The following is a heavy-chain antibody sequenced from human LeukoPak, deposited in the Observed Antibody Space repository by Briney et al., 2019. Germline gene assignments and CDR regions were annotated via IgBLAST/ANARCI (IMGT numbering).Heavy chain of an antibody. Sequence: GGSLRLSCAASGFTFSPYWMSWVRQAPGKGPEWVASIKPDGSGKYYVDSVKGRFTISRDNAKNALYLQLNSLRAEDTAVYFCVRLGDSSGYYDYWGQGTLVTVSS. D-gene: IGHD3-22*01. V-gene: IGHV3-7*01. CDR3: VRLGDSSGYYDY. CDR2: IKPDGSGK. CDR1: GFTFSPYW. J-gene: IGHJ4*02.